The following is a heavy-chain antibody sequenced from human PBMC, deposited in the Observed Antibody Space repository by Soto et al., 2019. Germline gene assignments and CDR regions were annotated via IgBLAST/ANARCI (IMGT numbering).Heavy chain of an antibody. Sequence: SETLSLTCTVSGGSISSGGYYWSWIRQHPGKGLEWIGYIYYSGSTYYNPSLKSRVTISVDTSKNQFSLKLSSVTAADTAVYYCARAFYGLRYAFDIWGQGTMVTVSS. V-gene: IGHV4-31*03. CDR3: ARAFYGLRYAFDI. CDR2: IYYSGST. J-gene: IGHJ3*02. D-gene: IGHD5-12*01. CDR1: GGSISSGGYY.